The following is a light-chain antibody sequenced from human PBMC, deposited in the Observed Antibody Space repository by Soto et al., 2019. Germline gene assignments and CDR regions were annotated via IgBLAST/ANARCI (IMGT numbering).Light chain of an antibody. J-gene: IGLJ1*01. Sequence: SYELTQPPSVSVSPGQTASITCSGDKLGDKYACWYQQKPGQSPVLVIYQDSKRPSGIPERFSGSNSGNTATLTISGTQAMDEADYYCQAWDSSIDVFGTGTKLTVL. CDR3: QAWDSSIDV. CDR2: QDS. V-gene: IGLV3-1*01. CDR1: KLGDKY.